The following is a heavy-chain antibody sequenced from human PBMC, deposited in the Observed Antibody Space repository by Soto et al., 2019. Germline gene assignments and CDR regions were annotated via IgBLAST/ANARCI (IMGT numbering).Heavy chain of an antibody. CDR1: GYTFTSYY. V-gene: IGHV1-46*01. CDR3: ASSDWSGGYYYYGMDV. Sequence: ASVKVSCKASGYTFTSYYMHWVRQAPGQGLEWMGIINPSGGSTSYAQKFQGRVTMTRDTSTSTVYMELSSLRSEDTAVYYCASSDWSGGYYYYGMDVWGQGTTVTV. D-gene: IGHD3-9*01. CDR2: INPSGGST. J-gene: IGHJ6*02.